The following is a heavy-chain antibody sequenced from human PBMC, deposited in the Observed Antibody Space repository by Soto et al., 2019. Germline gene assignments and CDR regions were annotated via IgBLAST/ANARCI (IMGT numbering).Heavy chain of an antibody. CDR2: IYWDDDK. J-gene: IGHJ5*02. Sequence: QITLKESGPTLVKPTQTLTLTCTFSGFSLSTSGVGVGWIRQPPGKALEWLALIYWDDDKRYSPSLKSMLTITKDTSKHQVVLTLTNIDPVDTATYYCAAIGGIAVAGTWFDPWGQGTLVTVSS. CDR1: GFSLSTSGVG. V-gene: IGHV2-5*02. D-gene: IGHD6-19*01. CDR3: AAIGGIAVAGTWFDP.